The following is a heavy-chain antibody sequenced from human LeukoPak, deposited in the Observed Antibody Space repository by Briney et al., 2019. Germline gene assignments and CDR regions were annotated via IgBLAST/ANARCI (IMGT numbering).Heavy chain of an antibody. D-gene: IGHD6-13*01. CDR1: GFTFSTYG. CDR3: AKGGGTGYSSSWYSN. J-gene: IGHJ4*02. Sequence: GGSLRLSCAASGFTFSTYGMHWVRQAPGKGLEWVAVISFDANNKFYADSVKGRFTISRDNSKNTLYLQMNSLRPEDTAVYYCAKGGGTGYSSSWYSNWGQGTLVTASS. CDR2: ISFDANNK. V-gene: IGHV3-30*18.